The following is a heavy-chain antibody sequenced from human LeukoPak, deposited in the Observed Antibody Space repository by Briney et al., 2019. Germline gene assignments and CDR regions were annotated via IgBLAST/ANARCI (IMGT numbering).Heavy chain of an antibody. CDR2: ISYDGSNR. Sequence: GRSLRLSCAASGFTFSSYAMHWVRQDPGKGLQWVAVISYDGSNRYYADSVKGRFTISRDNSKNPLYLQMNSLRAEDTAVYYCARDPTGGFDYWGQGTLVTVSS. D-gene: IGHD1-26*01. CDR1: GFTFSSYA. V-gene: IGHV3-30*04. J-gene: IGHJ4*02. CDR3: ARDPTGGFDY.